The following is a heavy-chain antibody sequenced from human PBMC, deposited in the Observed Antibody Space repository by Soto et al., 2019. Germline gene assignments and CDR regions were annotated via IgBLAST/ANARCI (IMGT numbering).Heavy chain of an antibody. D-gene: IGHD6-6*01. CDR3: ARRRKSSSNVYYYYYGMDV. J-gene: IGHJ6*02. CDR1: GGSISSSSYY. CDR2: IYYSGST. V-gene: IGHV4-39*01. Sequence: LSLTCTVSGGSISSSSYYWGWIRQPPGKGLEWIGSIYYSGSTYYNPSLKSRVTISVDTSKNQFSLKLSSATAADTAVYYCARRRKSSSNVYYYYYGMDVWGQGTTVTVSS.